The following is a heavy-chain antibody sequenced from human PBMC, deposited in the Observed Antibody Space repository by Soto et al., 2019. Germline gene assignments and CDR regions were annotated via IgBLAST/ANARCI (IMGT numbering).Heavy chain of an antibody. J-gene: IGHJ4*02. CDR1: GFTFSSYS. CDR2: ISSSSSYI. CDR3: ARKVLYYYDSSGHYYFDY. Sequence: LRLSCAASGFTFSSYSMNWVRQAPGKGLEWVSSISSSSSYIYYADSVKGRFTISRDNAKNSLYLQMNSLRAEDTAVYYCARKVLYYYDSSGHYYFDYWGQGTLVTVSS. V-gene: IGHV3-21*01. D-gene: IGHD3-22*01.